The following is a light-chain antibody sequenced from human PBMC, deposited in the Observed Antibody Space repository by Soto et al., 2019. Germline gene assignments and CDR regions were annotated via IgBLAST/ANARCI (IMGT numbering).Light chain of an antibody. CDR2: GAS. CDR3: QQYDNSPFT. CDR1: QSVTSNY. V-gene: IGKV3-20*01. Sequence: EIVLTQSPGTLSLSPGERATLSCRASQSVTSNYLAWYQQRPGQAPRLLVYGASSRATGIPDRFSGSGSGTDFALTISRLQPEDFAVSYCQQYDNSPFTFGPGTRVDIK. J-gene: IGKJ3*01.